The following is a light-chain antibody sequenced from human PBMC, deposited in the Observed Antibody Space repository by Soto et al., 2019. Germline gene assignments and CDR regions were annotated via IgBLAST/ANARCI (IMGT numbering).Light chain of an antibody. CDR2: EVS. CDR3: SSYTSSNTLEV. CDR1: SRDVGGSNY. V-gene: IGLV2-14*01. J-gene: IGLJ1*01. Sequence: ALIQPASVSGSPGQSITISCTGTSRDVGGSNYVSWYQHHPHRAPKLLIYEVSYRPSGVSSRFSGSKSGNTASLTISGLQAEDEADYYCSSYTSSNTLEVFGVGTKVTVL.